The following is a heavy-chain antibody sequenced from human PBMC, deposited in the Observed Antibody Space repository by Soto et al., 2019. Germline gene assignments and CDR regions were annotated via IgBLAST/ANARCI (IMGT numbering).Heavy chain of an antibody. CDR2: ISAYNGNT. Sequence: ASVKVSCKASGYTFTSYGISWVRQAPGQGLEWMGWISAYNGNTNYAQKLQGRVTMTTDTSTSTAYMELRSLRSDDTAVYYCARDLERYDILTHRRLGGMDVWDQATTVTGSS. CDR3: ARDLERYDILTHRRLGGMDV. CDR1: GYTFTSYG. V-gene: IGHV1-18*01. J-gene: IGHJ6*02. D-gene: IGHD3-9*01.